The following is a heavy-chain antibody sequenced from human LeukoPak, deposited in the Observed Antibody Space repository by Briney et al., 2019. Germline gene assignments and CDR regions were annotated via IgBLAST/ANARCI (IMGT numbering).Heavy chain of an antibody. CDR1: GGSISSSSYY. D-gene: IGHD3-10*01. Sequence: PSETLSLTCTVSGGSISSSSYYWGWIRQPPGKGLEWIGSIYYSGSTYYNPSLKSRVTISVDTSKNQFSLKLSSMTAADTAVYYCARDYYGSGSYYRSHFDYWGQGTLVTVSS. V-gene: IGHV4-39*07. CDR3: ARDYYGSGSYYRSHFDY. J-gene: IGHJ4*02. CDR2: IYYSGST.